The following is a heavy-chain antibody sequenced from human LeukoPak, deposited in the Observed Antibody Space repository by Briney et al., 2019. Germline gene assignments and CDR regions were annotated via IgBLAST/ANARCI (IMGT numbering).Heavy chain of an antibody. J-gene: IGHJ5*01. CDR1: GYTFTGYY. V-gene: IGHV1-2*02. Sequence: ASVKVSCKASGYTFTGYYMHWVRQAPGQGLEWMGWINPNSGDTNYAQKFQGRVTMTRDTSISSAYMELSRLRSDDTAVYYCARTIVLPGRWFDSWGQGTLVTVSS. CDR2: INPNSGDT. CDR3: ARTIVLPGRWFDS. D-gene: IGHD2/OR15-2a*01.